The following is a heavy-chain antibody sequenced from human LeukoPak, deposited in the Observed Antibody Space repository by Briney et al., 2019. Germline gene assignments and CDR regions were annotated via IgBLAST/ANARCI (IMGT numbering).Heavy chain of an antibody. CDR1: GYTLSDYY. Sequence: ASVTVSCKPSGYTLSDYYMHWVRQAPGQGLEWMGWIRGDTGDTDSPQKFQGRVTMTRDTSINTAYMELSRLRYDGTAIYFCARVRGNSCDYWGQGTLVTVPS. D-gene: IGHD6-13*01. J-gene: IGHJ4*02. CDR2: IRGDTGDT. CDR3: ARVRGNSCDY. V-gene: IGHV1-2*02.